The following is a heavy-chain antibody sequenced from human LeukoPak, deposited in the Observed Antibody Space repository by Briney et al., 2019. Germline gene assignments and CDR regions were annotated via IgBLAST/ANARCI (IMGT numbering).Heavy chain of an antibody. CDR3: ARAPNNPRYQLLSSAYYFDY. CDR1: GFMFNDYA. J-gene: IGHJ4*02. V-gene: IGHV3-9*01. D-gene: IGHD2-2*01. Sequence: GGSLRLSCAPSGFMFNDYALHWVRQAPGKGLEWVSSISWNSGNMYYVDSVKGRFTISRDNAKNSLSLQMNSLKPEDTALYYCARAPNNPRYQLLSSAYYFDYWGQGTLVTVCS. CDR2: ISWNSGNM.